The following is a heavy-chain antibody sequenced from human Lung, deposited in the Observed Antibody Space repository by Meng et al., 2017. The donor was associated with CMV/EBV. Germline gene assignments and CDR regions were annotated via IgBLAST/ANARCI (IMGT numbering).Heavy chain of an antibody. V-gene: IGHV3-11*01. CDR1: GFTFSDYY. J-gene: IGHJ4*02. Sequence: GGSLRLSCAASGFTFSDYYMSWIRQAPGKGLEWVSYISSSGFSIYYADSVKGRFTISRDNAKNSLCLQMNSLRDEDTAVYDCASLGGGKVAYWGQGTLVTVSS. CDR3: ASLGGGKVAY. CDR2: ISSSGFSI. D-gene: IGHD4-23*01.